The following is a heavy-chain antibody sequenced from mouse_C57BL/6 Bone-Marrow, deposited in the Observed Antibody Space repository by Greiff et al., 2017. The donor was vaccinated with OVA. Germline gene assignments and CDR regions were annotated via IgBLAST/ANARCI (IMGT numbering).Heavy chain of an antibody. CDR3: ARNRHEVRGWYFDV. V-gene: IGHV2-2*01. CDR2: IWSGGST. Sequence: VQGVESGPGLVQPSQSLSITCTVSGFSLTSYGVHWVRQSPGKGLEWLGVIWSGGSTDYNAAFISRLSISKDNSKSQVFFKMNSLQADDTAIYYCARNRHEVRGWYFDVWGTGTTVTVSS. J-gene: IGHJ1*03. D-gene: IGHD2-14*01. CDR1: GFSLTSYG.